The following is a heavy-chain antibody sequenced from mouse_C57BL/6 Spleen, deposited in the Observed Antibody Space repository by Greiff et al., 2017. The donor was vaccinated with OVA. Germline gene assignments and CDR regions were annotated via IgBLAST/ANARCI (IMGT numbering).Heavy chain of an antibody. Sequence: DVMLVESGGDLVKPGGSLKLSCAASGFTFSSYGMSWVRQTPDKRLEWVATISSGGSYTYYPDSVKGRFTISRDNAKNTLYLQMSSLKSEDTAMYYCARQPRSTNWDGGYFDVWGTGTTVTVSS. J-gene: IGHJ1*03. CDR3: ARQPRSTNWDGGYFDV. CDR1: GFTFSSYG. V-gene: IGHV5-6*02. CDR2: ISSGGSYT. D-gene: IGHD4-1*02.